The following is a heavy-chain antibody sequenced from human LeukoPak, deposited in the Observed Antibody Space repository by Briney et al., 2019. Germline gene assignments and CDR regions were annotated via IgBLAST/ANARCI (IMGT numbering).Heavy chain of an antibody. D-gene: IGHD6-19*01. V-gene: IGHV1-69*13. Sequence: SVKVSCKASGGTFSSYAISRVRQAPGQGLEWMGGIIPIFGTANHAQKFQGRVTITADESTSTAYMELSSLRSEDTAVYYCARGVSRSGWYKANYYYYGMDVWGQGTTVTVSS. CDR1: GGTFSSYA. J-gene: IGHJ6*02. CDR3: ARGVSRSGWYKANYYYYGMDV. CDR2: IIPIFGTA.